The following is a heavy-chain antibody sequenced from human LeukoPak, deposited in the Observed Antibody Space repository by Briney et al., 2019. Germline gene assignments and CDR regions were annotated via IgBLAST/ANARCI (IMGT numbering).Heavy chain of an antibody. CDR2: ISSSSSYI. CDR1: GGSFSGYY. CDR3: ARGGSSWYKEVGDY. D-gene: IGHD6-13*01. Sequence: ASETLSLTCAVYGGSFSGYYWSWIRQPPGKGLEWVSSISSSSSYIYYADSVKGRFTISRDNAKNSLYLQMNSLRAEDTAVYYCARGGSSWYKEVGDYWGQGTLVTVSS. V-gene: IGHV3-21*01. J-gene: IGHJ4*02.